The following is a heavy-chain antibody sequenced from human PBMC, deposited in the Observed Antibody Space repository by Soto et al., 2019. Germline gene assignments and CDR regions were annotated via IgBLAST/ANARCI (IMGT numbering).Heavy chain of an antibody. CDR2: IDWDDDK. CDR1: GFSLSTSGMC. V-gene: IGHV2-70*01. Sequence: GSGLTLVNPTQTLTLTCTFSGFSLSTSGMCVSWIRQPPGKALEWLALIDWDDDKYYSTSLKTRLTISKDTSKNQVVLTMTNMDPVDTATYYCARIRRPAQNYYYYGMDVWGQGTTVTVSS. CDR3: ARIRRPAQNYYYYGMDV. J-gene: IGHJ6*02. D-gene: IGHD2-2*01.